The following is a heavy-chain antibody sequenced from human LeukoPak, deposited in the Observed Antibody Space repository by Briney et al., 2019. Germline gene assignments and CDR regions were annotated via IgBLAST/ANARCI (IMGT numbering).Heavy chain of an antibody. D-gene: IGHD5-24*01. Sequence: SETLSLTCTVSGDSISTNSYYWSWIRQPPGKGLEWIGYIYYSGSTNYNPSLKSRVTISVDTSKNQFSLKLSSVTAADTAVYYCARARRDGYNDDAFDIWGQGTMVTVSS. CDR1: GDSISTNSYY. V-gene: IGHV4-61*01. J-gene: IGHJ3*02. CDR3: ARARRDGYNDDAFDI. CDR2: IYYSGST.